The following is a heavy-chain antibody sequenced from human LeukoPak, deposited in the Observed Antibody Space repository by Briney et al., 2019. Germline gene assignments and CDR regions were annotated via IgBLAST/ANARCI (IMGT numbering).Heavy chain of an antibody. V-gene: IGHV3-30*18. J-gene: IGHJ3*02. Sequence: GGSLRLSCAASGFAFSSCGIHWVRQAPGKGLEWVALISEDGSIKFYADSVKGRFTISGDNSKNTLYLQMNSLRAEDTADYYCAKEVGARDAFDIWGQGTLVTVSP. CDR2: ISEDGSIK. D-gene: IGHD1-26*01. CDR3: AKEVGARDAFDI. CDR1: GFAFSSCG.